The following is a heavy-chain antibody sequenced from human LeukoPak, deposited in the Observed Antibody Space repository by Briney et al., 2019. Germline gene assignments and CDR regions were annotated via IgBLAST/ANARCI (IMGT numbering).Heavy chain of an antibody. J-gene: IGHJ6*03. CDR3: AGGGFWNGYYYYYMDV. CDR2: IIPIFGTA. D-gene: IGHD3-3*01. V-gene: IGHV1-69*13. Sequence: SVKVSCKASGGTFSSYAISWVRQAPGQGLEWMGGIIPIFGTANYAQKFQGRVTITADESTSTAYMELSSLRSEDTAVYYCAGGGFWNGYYYYYMDVWGKGTTVTVSS. CDR1: GGTFSSYA.